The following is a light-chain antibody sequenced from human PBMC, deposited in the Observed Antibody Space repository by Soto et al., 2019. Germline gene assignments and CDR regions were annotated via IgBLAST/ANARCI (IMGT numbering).Light chain of an antibody. CDR2: DAS. J-gene: IGKJ5*01. Sequence: EIVLTRPPATLSVSPGERATLSCRASQSVSSNLACHQQKPGQAPRILMYDASTRATGIPARFSGSGSGTEFTLTISSLQSEDFAVYYCQQYHNWPITFGQGTRLEIK. CDR3: QQYHNWPIT. CDR1: QSVSSN. V-gene: IGKV3-15*01.